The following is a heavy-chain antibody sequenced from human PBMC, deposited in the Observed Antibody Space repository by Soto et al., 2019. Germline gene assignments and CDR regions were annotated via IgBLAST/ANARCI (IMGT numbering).Heavy chain of an antibody. J-gene: IGHJ2*01. Sequence: GGSLRLSCAASGFTFSTYEFHWVRQAPGKGLEWVTAIGKAGDTYYPGSVKGRFTISRENAKNSLYLQMNSLRAGDTAVYYCAREGLYGTNWNDWFFDLWGRGTLVTVSS. CDR1: GFTFSTYE. CDR2: IGKAGDT. D-gene: IGHD1-1*01. V-gene: IGHV3-13*01. CDR3: AREGLYGTNWNDWFFDL.